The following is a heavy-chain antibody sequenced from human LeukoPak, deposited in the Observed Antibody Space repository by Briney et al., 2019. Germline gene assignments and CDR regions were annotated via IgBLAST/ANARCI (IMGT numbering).Heavy chain of an antibody. Sequence: SETLSLTCSVSGYSISSGYYWGWIRQPPGRGPEWIGSIYYTGGTLYNPSLKSRVSMSVDTSTNQFSLKLTSVTAADTAVYYCARDRTGRNTAQDDYWGQGTLVTVSS. CDR2: IYYTGGT. V-gene: IGHV4-38-2*02. D-gene: IGHD5-18*01. J-gene: IGHJ4*02. CDR1: GYSISSGYY. CDR3: ARDRTGRNTAQDDY.